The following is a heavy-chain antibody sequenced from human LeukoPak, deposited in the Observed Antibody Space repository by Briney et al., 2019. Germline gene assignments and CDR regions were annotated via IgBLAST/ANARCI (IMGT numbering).Heavy chain of an antibody. J-gene: IGHJ4*02. V-gene: IGHV4-59*01. Sequence: SETLSLTCTVSGGSITTYYWSWLRQSPGRGLEWIGYIHHSVSPTYNPSFKSRVTISVDTSKNQFSLKVSSVTAADTAVYYCARDILMVGATHYFDYWGQGTLVTVSS. CDR2: IHHSVSP. CDR3: ARDILMVGATHYFDY. CDR1: GGSITTYY. D-gene: IGHD1-26*01.